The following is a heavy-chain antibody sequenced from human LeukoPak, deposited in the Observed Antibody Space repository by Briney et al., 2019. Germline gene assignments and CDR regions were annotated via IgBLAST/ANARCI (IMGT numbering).Heavy chain of an antibody. CDR2: ISGSGGST. CDR3: VKDRSSSGPHYFEY. Sequence: DPGGSLRLSCAGSGFTFNNAWMSWVRQAPGKGLEWVSGISGSGGSTYYADSVEGRFTISRDNSKNTLYLQMNSLRVEDTAVYYCVKDRSSSGPHYFEYWGQGNLVTVSS. V-gene: IGHV3-23*01. CDR1: GFTFNNAW. D-gene: IGHD3-22*01. J-gene: IGHJ4*02.